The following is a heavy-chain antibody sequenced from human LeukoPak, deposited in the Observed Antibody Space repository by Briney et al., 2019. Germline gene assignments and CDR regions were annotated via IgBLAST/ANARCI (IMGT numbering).Heavy chain of an antibody. D-gene: IGHD6-13*01. Sequence: SQTLSLTCSISGDSVSSNSAAWNWIRQSPSRRLEWLGRTYYRSKSYNDYAVSVKSRITINPATTKNQFSLQLNSVTPEDTAVYYCAREIIAAAGTFIDYWGQGTLVPVSS. CDR2: TYYRSKSYN. J-gene: IGHJ4*02. CDR3: AREIIAAAGTFIDY. CDR1: GDSVSSNSAA. V-gene: IGHV6-1*01.